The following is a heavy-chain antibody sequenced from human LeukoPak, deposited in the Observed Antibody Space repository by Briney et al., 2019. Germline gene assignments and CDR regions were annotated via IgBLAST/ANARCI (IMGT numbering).Heavy chain of an antibody. J-gene: IGHJ4*02. CDR3: AKETSSSFDY. CDR1: GFTFSSYA. D-gene: IGHD6-6*01. CDR2: ISNSGGST. Sequence: PGGSLRLSCAASGFTFSSYAMNWVRQAPGKGLEWVSGISNSGGSTYYADSVKGRFTISRDNSKHTLYLQMNSLRAEDTAVYYCAKETSSSFDYWGQGTLVTVSS. V-gene: IGHV3-23*01.